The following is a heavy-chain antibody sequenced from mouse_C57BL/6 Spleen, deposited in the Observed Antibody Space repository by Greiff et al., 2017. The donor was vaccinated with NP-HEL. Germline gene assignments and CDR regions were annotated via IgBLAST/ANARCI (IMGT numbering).Heavy chain of an antibody. Sequence: VQLQQSGAELVRPGTSVKLSCKASGYTFTSYWMHWVKQRPGQGLEWIGVIDPSDSYTNYNQKLKGKATLTVDTSSSTAYMQLSSLTSEDSAVYYCARVIYYDYDEGFAYWGQGTLVTVSA. J-gene: IGHJ3*01. CDR2: IDPSDSYT. V-gene: IGHV1-59*01. CDR3: ARVIYYDYDEGFAY. CDR1: GYTFTSYW. D-gene: IGHD2-4*01.